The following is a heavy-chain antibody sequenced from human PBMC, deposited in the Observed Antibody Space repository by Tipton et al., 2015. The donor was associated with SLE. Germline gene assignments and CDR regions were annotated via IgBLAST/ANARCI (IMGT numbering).Heavy chain of an antibody. CDR1: GFTFSSYW. D-gene: IGHD4-23*01. J-gene: IGHJ4*02. CDR2: LKSGGIST. CDR3: ARDMGYSGFGY. Sequence: SLRLSCAASGFTFSSYWMHWVRQAPGKGLVWVSRLKSGGISTTYAHSVKGRFTISSDNAKHTPYLQVNSLRADDPAVYYCARDMGYSGFGYWGQQTLVTVSS. V-gene: IGHV3-74*01.